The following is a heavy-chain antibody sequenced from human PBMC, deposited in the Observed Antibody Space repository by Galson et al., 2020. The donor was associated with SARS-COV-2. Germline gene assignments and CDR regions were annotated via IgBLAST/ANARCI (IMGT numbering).Heavy chain of an antibody. CDR2: MYFSGST. J-gene: IGHJ5*02. D-gene: IGHD4-4*01. CDR1: GDSINTYY. V-gene: IGHV4-59*01. Sequence: SETLSLTCTVSGDSINTYYWNWIRQSPGKGLEWIGNMYFSGSTNYNPSLKSRVTISGDTSKNQFSLKMNSMTAADTAVYYCAGGLQWWWFDPWGQGTLVTVSS. CDR3: AGGLQWWWFDP.